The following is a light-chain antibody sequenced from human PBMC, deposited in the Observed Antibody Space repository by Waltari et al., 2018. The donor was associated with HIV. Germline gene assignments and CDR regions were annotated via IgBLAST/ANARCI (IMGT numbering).Light chain of an antibody. V-gene: IGLV2-23*02. Sequence: QSALTQPASVSGSPGESIPISCPGTSSDVGGYNLVSWYQQHPGKAPKLMIYEVSKRPSGVSNLFSGSQSGNTATRSISGLPSEDEAYYYCCAYAGSTTYVSFGGGTKLTVL. CDR1: SSDVGGYNL. CDR3: CAYAGSTTYVS. J-gene: IGLJ2*01. CDR2: EVS.